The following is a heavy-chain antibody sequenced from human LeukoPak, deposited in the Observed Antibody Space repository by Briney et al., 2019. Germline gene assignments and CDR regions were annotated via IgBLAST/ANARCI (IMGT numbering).Heavy chain of an antibody. V-gene: IGHV5-51*01. Sequence: GESLKISCKGSGYSFTSYWIGWVRQMPGKGLEWMGIIYPGDSDTRYSPSFQGQVAISADKSISTVYLQWSSLKASDTAMYYCARPLNYGDEYFQHWGQGTLVTVSS. CDR2: IYPGDSDT. J-gene: IGHJ1*01. CDR3: ARPLNYGDEYFQH. D-gene: IGHD4-17*01. CDR1: GYSFTSYW.